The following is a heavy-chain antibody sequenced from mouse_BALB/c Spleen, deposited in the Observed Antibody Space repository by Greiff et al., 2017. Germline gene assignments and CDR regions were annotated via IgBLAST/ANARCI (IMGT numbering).Heavy chain of an antibody. CDR1: GFTFSSYT. CDR2: ISSGGSYT. Sequence: EVKVVESGGGLVKPGGSLKLSCAASGFTFSSYTMSWVRQTPEKRLEWVATISSGGSYTYYPDSVKGRFTIARDNAKNTLYLQMSSLKSEDTAMYYCTREGGTPFDYWGQGTTLTVSS. V-gene: IGHV5-6-4*01. CDR3: TREGGTPFDY. J-gene: IGHJ2*01.